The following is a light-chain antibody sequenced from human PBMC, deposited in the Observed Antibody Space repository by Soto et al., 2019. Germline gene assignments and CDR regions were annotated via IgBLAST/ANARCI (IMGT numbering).Light chain of an antibody. J-gene: IGLJ1*01. CDR1: SSDVGGYNY. V-gene: IGLV2-14*03. CDR3: SSYTTDSTYV. CDR2: DVS. Sequence: QSVLTQPASVSGSPGQSITISCTGTSSDVGGYNYVSWYQDHPGKAPKLMIYDVSNRPSGVSNRFSGSKSGNTASLTISGLQAEDEADYYCSSYTTDSTYVFGTGTKVTVL.